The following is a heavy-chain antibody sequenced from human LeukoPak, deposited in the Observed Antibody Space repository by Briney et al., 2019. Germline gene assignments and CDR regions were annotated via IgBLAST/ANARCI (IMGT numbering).Heavy chain of an antibody. CDR2: IFYTGST. J-gene: IGHJ4*02. CDR1: GGSVNSDNYY. CDR3: AREVGYCSGGSCYSYFDY. V-gene: IGHV4-61*01. Sequence: PSETLSLTCTVSGGSVNSDNYYWSWIRQPPGRGLEWIGYIFYTGSTNYNPSLKSRVTISVDTSKNQFSLKVSSVTAADTAVYYCAREVGYCSGGSCYSYFDYWGQGTLVTVSS. D-gene: IGHD2-15*01.